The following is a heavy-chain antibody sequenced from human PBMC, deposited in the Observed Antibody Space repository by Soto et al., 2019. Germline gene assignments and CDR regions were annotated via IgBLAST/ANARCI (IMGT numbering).Heavy chain of an antibody. Sequence: QVQLVESGGGVVQPGRSLRLSCAASGFTFSSYAMHWVRQAPGKGLEWVAVISYDGSNKYYADSVKGRFTISRDNSKNTLYLQMNSLRAEDTAVYYCAGGLRGWIQLWLLDGILNWGQGTLVTVSS. CDR3: AGGLRGWIQLWLLDGILN. V-gene: IGHV3-30-3*01. CDR2: ISYDGSNK. CDR1: GFTFSSYA. D-gene: IGHD5-18*01. J-gene: IGHJ4*02.